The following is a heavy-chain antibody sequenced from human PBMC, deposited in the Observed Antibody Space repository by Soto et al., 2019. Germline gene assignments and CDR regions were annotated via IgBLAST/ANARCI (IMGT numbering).Heavy chain of an antibody. J-gene: IGHJ6*02. CDR3: ASHTSGYYYYGMDV. Sequence: EVQLVESGGGLVKPGGSLRLSCAASGFTLSSYSMNWVRQAPGKGLEWVSSISSSSSYIHYADSVKGRFTISRDNAKNSLYLQMNSLSAEDTAVYYCASHTSGYYYYGMDVWGQGTTVTVSS. D-gene: IGHD5-18*01. V-gene: IGHV3-21*01. CDR2: ISSSSSYI. CDR1: GFTLSSYS.